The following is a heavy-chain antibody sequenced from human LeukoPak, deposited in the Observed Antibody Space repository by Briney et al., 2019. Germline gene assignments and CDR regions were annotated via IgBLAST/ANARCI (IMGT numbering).Heavy chain of an antibody. J-gene: IGHJ5*02. V-gene: IGHV4-34*01. CDR2: INHSGST. D-gene: IGHD5-18*01. Sequence: NPSETLSLTCAVYGGSFSGYYWSWIRQPPGKGLERIGEINHSGSTNYNPSLKSRVTISVDTSKNQFSLKLSSVTAADTAVYYCARDPQFVAARFNWFDPWGQGTLVTVSS. CDR1: GGSFSGYY. CDR3: ARDPQFVAARFNWFDP.